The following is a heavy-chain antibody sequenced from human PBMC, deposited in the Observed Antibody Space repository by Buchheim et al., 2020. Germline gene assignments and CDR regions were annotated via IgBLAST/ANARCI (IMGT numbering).Heavy chain of an antibody. Sequence: QLLMQESGPGLMKPSETLSLTCTVSDPSISNSDYFWGWIRQSPGKGLEWIGSMSSNGDSDYNPSLKRRVAISIDTSKNHFSLNLRSVTAADTSVYYCGRHLRLGKSSSWFDSWGQGTL. CDR3: GRHLRLGKSSSWFDS. CDR2: MSSNGDS. V-gene: IGHV4-39*01. J-gene: IGHJ5*01. CDR1: DPSISNSDYF. D-gene: IGHD6-13*01.